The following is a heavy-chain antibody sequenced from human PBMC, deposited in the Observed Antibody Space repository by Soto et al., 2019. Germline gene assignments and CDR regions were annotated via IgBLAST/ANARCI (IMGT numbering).Heavy chain of an antibody. CDR2: IKSDGSGT. J-gene: IGHJ4*02. Sequence: EVQLVESGGGLVQLGGSLRLSCEASGFTFRTYWMHWVRQAPGKGLVWVSRIKSDGSGTYYADSVEGRFTISRDNARNTLYPQMNSLRAEDTAVYYCVRVDCDYHDGNGYLGRHWGQGTLVTVSS. D-gene: IGHD3-22*01. CDR3: VRVDCDYHDGNGYLGRH. CDR1: GFTFRTYW. V-gene: IGHV3-74*01.